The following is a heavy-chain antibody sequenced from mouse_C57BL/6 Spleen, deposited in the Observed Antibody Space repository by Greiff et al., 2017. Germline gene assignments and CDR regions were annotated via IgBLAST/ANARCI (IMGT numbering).Heavy chain of an antibody. CDR1: GYSITSGYY. Sequence: EVKLEESGPGLVKPSQSLSLTCSVTGYSITSGYYWNWIRQFPGNKLEWMGYISYDGSNNYNPSLKNRISITRDTSKNQFFLKLNSVTTEDTATYYCARPGTGFAYWGQGTLVTVSA. V-gene: IGHV3-6*01. CDR3: ARPGTGFAY. D-gene: IGHD4-1*01. CDR2: ISYDGSN. J-gene: IGHJ3*01.